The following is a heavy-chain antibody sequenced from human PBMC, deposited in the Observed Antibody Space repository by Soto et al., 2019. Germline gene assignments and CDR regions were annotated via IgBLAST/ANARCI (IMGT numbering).Heavy chain of an antibody. CDR3: ARDVRYYYYAMDV. V-gene: IGHV1-3*01. Sequence: QVQLVQSGAEVKKPGASVKVSCKASGYTFTTYAMHWVSQAPGQRLEWMGWINAGNGVTEYSQKFQGRVTSTRDTSATTAHMELSSLRSEDTAVYYCARDVRYYYYAMDVWGQGTTVTVSS. CDR1: GYTFTTYA. J-gene: IGHJ6*02. CDR2: INAGNGVT.